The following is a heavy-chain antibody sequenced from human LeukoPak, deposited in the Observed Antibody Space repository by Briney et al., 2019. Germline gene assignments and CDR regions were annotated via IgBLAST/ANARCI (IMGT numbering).Heavy chain of an antibody. D-gene: IGHD1-1*01. J-gene: IGHJ3*02. Sequence: PGGSLRLSCAASGFTFSSYSMNWVRQAPGKGLEWVSSISSSSSYIYYADSVKGRFTISRDNAKNSLYLQMNGLRAEDTAVYYCARWGLLDGIDAFDIWGQGTMVTVSS. CDR3: ARWGLLDGIDAFDI. CDR1: GFTFSSYS. CDR2: ISSSSSYI. V-gene: IGHV3-21*01.